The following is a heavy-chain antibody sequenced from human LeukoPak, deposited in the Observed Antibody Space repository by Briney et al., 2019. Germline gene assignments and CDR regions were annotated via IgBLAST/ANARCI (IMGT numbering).Heavy chain of an antibody. CDR3: ARGGGYNLIDY. J-gene: IGHJ4*02. CDR2: IYHSGST. D-gene: IGHD5-24*01. CDR1: GYSISSGYY. Sequence: SETLSLTCTVSGYSISSGYYWGWIRQPPGKGLEWIGSIYHSGSTYYNPSLKSRVTISVDTSKNQFSLKLSSVTAADTAVYYCARGGGYNLIDYWGQGTLVTVSS. V-gene: IGHV4-38-2*02.